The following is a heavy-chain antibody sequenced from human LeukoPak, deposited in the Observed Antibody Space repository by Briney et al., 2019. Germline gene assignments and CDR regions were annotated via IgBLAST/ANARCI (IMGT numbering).Heavy chain of an antibody. J-gene: IGHJ5*02. D-gene: IGHD3-22*01. CDR3: AREGVYYDSSGYYSRTGWFDP. V-gene: IGHV3-21*01. CDR2: ISSSSSYI. CDR1: GFTFSSYS. Sequence: PGGSLRLSCAASGFTFSSYSMNWVRQAPGKGLEWVSSISSSSSYIYYADSVKGRFTISRGNAKNSLYLQMNSLRAEDTAVYYCAREGVYYDSSGYYSRTGWFDPWGQGTLVTVSS.